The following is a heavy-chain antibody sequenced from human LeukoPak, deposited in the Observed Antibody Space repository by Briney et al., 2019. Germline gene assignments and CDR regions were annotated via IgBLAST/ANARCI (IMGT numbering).Heavy chain of an antibody. D-gene: IGHD2-15*01. CDR2: INHSGST. J-gene: IGHJ4*02. CDR1: GGSFSGYY. V-gene: IGHV4-34*01. Sequence: PSETLSLTCAVYGGSFSGYYWSWIRQPPGKGLEWMGEINHSGSTNYNPSLKSRVTISVDTSKNQFSLKLSSVTAADTAVYYCARGGRGGGSHNHFDYWGQGTLVTVSS. CDR3: ARGGRGGGSHNHFDY.